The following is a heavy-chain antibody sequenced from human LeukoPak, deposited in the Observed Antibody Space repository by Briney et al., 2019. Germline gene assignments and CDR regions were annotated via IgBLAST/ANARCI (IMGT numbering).Heavy chain of an antibody. Sequence: GGSLRLSCGASGFTFGNYDMHWVRQAAGKGLEWVSTIVIGGDTYYPGSVKGRFTISRENAKNSLYLQMNSLRAGDTAVYYCARGEFYGSGSYLFDYWGQGTLVTVSS. CDR3: ARGEFYGSGSYLFDY. CDR1: GFTFGNYD. V-gene: IGHV3-13*01. CDR2: IVIGGDT. D-gene: IGHD3-10*01. J-gene: IGHJ4*02.